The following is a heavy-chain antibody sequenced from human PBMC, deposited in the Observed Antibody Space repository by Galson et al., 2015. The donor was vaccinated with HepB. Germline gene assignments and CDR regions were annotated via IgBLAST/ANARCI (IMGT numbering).Heavy chain of an antibody. J-gene: IGHJ6*02. V-gene: IGHV3-21*01. CDR1: GFTCSYYT. D-gene: IGHD4-17*01. CDR2: ISGSSTYI. Sequence: SLRLSCAASGFTCSYYTINWVRQAPGKGLEWVSSISGSSTYIYYTASVWGRFTVSRDNTNDSSSLQMNSLRVEDTAVYYGARDRGRSDYGYYYGMDVGGQGTTVTVSS. CDR3: ARDRGRSDYGYYYGMDV.